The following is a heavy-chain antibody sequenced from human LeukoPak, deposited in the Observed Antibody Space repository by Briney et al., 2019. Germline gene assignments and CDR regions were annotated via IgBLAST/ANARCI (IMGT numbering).Heavy chain of an antibody. D-gene: IGHD3-16*01. J-gene: IGHJ4*02. V-gene: IGHV3-21*01. CDR1: GFTFSIYG. Sequence: GGSLRLSCAASGFTFSIYGMHWVRQAPGKGLEWVSSISSSSSYIYYADSVKGRFTISRDNAKNSLYLHMNSLRAEDTAVYYCARDWGYLNYFDYWGQGTLVTVSS. CDR3: ARDWGYLNYFDY. CDR2: ISSSSSYI.